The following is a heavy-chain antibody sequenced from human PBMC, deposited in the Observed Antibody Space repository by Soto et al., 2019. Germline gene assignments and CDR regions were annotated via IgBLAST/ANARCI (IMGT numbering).Heavy chain of an antibody. D-gene: IGHD3-3*01. CDR3: ARVPSDFWSGYYSDY. CDR2: IYYSGST. CDR1: GGSISSGGYS. Sequence: SETLSLTCGVSGGSISSGGYSWNWIRQPPGKGLEWIGYIYYSGSTNYNPSLKSRVTISVDTSKNQFSLKLNSVTAADTAVYYCARVPSDFWSGYYSDYWGQGTLVTVSS. J-gene: IGHJ4*02. V-gene: IGHV4-61*08.